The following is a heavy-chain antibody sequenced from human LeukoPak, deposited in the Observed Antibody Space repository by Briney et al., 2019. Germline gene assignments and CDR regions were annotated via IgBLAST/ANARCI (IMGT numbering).Heavy chain of an antibody. D-gene: IGHD6-6*01. Sequence: ASVKVSCKACGYTFTSYYMHWLRQAPGQGLEWMGWISAYNGNTNYAQKLQGRVTMTTDTSTSTAYMELRSLRSDDTAVYYCARGFGTIAARFSYSDYWGQGTLVTVSS. CDR3: ARGFGTIAARFSYSDY. J-gene: IGHJ4*02. V-gene: IGHV1-18*04. CDR1: GYTFTSYY. CDR2: ISAYNGNT.